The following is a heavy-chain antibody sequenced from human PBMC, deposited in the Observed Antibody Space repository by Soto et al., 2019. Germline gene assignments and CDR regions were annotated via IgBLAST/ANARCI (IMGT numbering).Heavy chain of an antibody. D-gene: IGHD3-22*01. J-gene: IGHJ6*02. CDR3: ARDPYYYDSSGYYPFYYYYGMDV. Sequence: VGSLRLSCAASGFTFSSYWMSWVRQAPGKGLEWVANIKQDGSEKYYVDSVKGRFTISRDNAKNSLYLQMNSLRAEDTAVYYCARDPYYYDSSGYYPFYYYYGMDVWGQGTTVTVSS. CDR2: IKQDGSEK. CDR1: GFTFSSYW. V-gene: IGHV3-7*03.